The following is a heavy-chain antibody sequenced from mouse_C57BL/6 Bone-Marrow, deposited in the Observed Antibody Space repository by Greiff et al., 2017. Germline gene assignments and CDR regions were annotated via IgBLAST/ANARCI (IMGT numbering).Heavy chain of an antibody. CDR2: IDPEDGET. V-gene: IGHV14-2*01. J-gene: IGHJ3*01. D-gene: IGHD1-1*01. CDR1: GFNIKDYY. Sequence: VQLKESGAELVKPGASVKLSCTASGFNIKDYYMHWVKQRTEQGLEWIGRIDPEDGETKYAPKFQGKATITADTSSTTAYLQLSSLTSEDTAVYYCAIDYYGSSYWFAYWGQGTLVTVSA. CDR3: AIDYYGSSYWFAY.